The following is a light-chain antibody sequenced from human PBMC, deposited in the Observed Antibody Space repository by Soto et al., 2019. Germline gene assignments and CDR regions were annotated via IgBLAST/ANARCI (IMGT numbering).Light chain of an antibody. CDR1: QSLLHTDGKDH. J-gene: IGKJ4*01. CDR2: EVS. CDR3: MQSTYLPLT. V-gene: IGKV2D-29*01. Sequence: VLSQTPLSLSVTPGQPASISCRSNQSLLHTDGKDHLYWFLQKLGQPPQLLIYEVSNRFSGVTERFSGSGSGTDFTLKISRLEAEDVGVYYCMQSTYLPLTFGGGTKVDIK.